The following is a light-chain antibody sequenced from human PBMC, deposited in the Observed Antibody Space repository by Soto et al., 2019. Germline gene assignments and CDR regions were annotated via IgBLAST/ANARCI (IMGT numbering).Light chain of an antibody. CDR2: DAS. CDR1: QSVSGY. J-gene: IGKJ4*01. Sequence: EIVLTQSPDTLSLSPGERATLSCRASQSVSGYLGWYQQKPGQAPRLLIYDASTRAYGVPARFRGSGSGTNFTLTIASLEPEDFAVYYCQQRSNWPYLTFGGGTRV. CDR3: QQRSNWPYLT. V-gene: IGKV3-11*01.